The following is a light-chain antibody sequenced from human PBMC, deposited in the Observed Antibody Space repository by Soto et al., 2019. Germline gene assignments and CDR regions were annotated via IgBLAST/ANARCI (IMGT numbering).Light chain of an antibody. CDR2: AAS. CDR3: QQYNSWPRT. V-gene: IGKV3-15*01. Sequence: ELAMTQSPATLSVSPGERGTLSCRASQSVSSNLAWYQQKPGQAPRLLIYAASARATGIPARFSGSGSGTEFTLTINSLQSEDFAVYYCQQYNSWPRTFGQGTKVDIK. CDR1: QSVSSN. J-gene: IGKJ1*01.